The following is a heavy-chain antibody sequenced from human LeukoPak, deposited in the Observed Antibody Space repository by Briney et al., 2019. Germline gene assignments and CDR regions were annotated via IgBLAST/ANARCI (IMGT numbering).Heavy chain of an antibody. Sequence: GGSLRLSCASSAFNFTAYWMHWVRQDPRQGLLWVARINSDGTTTNYADSVKGRFTISRDNAKNTLFLQMNSLRAEDTAMYYCASRVSRGLPFDYWGQGTLVTVSS. CDR1: AFNFTAYW. D-gene: IGHD3-10*01. CDR2: INSDGTTT. CDR3: ASRVSRGLPFDY. V-gene: IGHV3-74*01. J-gene: IGHJ4*02.